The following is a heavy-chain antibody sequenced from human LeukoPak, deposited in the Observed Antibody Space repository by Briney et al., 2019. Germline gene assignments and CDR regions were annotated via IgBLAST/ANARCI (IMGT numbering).Heavy chain of an antibody. J-gene: IGHJ4*02. CDR1: GFTFSSYG. CDR2: ISSRAGTI. Sequence: PGGSLRLSCAASGFTFSSYGMNWVRQAPGKGLEWVSSISSRAGTIYYADSVKGRFTISRDNAKNSLYLQMNSLRADDTAVYYCARVGALSSSWLLYWGQGTLVTVSS. CDR3: ARVGALSSSWLLY. V-gene: IGHV3-48*04. D-gene: IGHD6-13*01.